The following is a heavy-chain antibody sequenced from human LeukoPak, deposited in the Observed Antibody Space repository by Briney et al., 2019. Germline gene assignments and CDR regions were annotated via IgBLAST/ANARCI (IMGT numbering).Heavy chain of an antibody. Sequence: SETLSLTCTVSGGSISSYYWSWIRQPPGKGLEWIGYIYYSGSTNYNPSLKSRVTISVDTSKNQFSLKLSSMTAADTAVYYCARGYYDSSGYYQSIWGQGTMVTVSS. CDR2: IYYSGST. CDR1: GGSISSYY. V-gene: IGHV4-59*01. D-gene: IGHD3-22*01. CDR3: ARGYYDSSGYYQSI. J-gene: IGHJ3*02.